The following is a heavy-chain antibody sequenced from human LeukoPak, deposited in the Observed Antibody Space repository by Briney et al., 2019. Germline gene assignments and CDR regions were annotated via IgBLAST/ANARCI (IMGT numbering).Heavy chain of an antibody. J-gene: IGHJ4*02. CDR1: GYTFTGYS. V-gene: IGHV1-2*06. D-gene: IGHD2-2*01. CDR3: ARDTSIWSSSDY. CDR2: INPNSGGT. Sequence: GASVKVSCKASGYTFTGYSMHWVRQAPGQGLEWMGRINPNSGGTNYAQKFQGRVTMTRDTSISTVYMELRRLRSDDTAVYYCARDTSIWSSSDYWGPGTPVTVSS.